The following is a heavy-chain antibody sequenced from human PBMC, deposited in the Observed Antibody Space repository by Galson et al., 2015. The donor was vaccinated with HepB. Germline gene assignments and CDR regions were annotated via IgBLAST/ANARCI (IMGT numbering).Heavy chain of an antibody. CDR2: ISGSGSRT. V-gene: IGHV3-23*01. CDR3: AKGGYSSGWSYFDY. CDR1: GFTFNNYA. Sequence: SLRLSCAASGFTFNNYAMSWVRQAPGKGLEWVSTISGSGSRTYNADSVKGRLTISRDDSKSTLSLQMNSLRAEDTAFYYCAKGGYSSGWSYFDYWGQGTLVTVSS. J-gene: IGHJ4*02. D-gene: IGHD6-19*01.